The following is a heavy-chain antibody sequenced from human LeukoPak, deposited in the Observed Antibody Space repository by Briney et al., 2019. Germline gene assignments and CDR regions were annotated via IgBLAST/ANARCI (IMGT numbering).Heavy chain of an antibody. CDR1: GGSISTFY. CDR2: IYYTGSS. J-gene: IGHJ3*02. CDR3: ARGGRPAIDSDSSGYVDDAFDI. D-gene: IGHD3-22*01. V-gene: IGHV4-59*01. Sequence: PSETLSLTCTVSGGSISTFYWSWIRQPPGKGLEWIGYIYYTGSSNYNPSLKSRVTMSIDASKKQFSLKLSTVTAADTAVYFCARGGRPAIDSDSSGYVDDAFDIWGQGTKATVSS.